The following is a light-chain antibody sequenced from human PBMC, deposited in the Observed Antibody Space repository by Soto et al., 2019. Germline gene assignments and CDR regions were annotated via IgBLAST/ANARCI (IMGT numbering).Light chain of an antibody. V-gene: IGLV2-14*01. CDR2: EVT. J-gene: IGLJ1*01. CDR1: SGDIGSYNR. Sequence: QSALTQPASVSGSPGQSITISCTGTSGDIGSYNRVSWYQQHPGKAPKLIIYEVTDRPSGVSNRFSGSKSGNTASLTISGLQAEDEAEYYCSSYPNINTRACVFGTGTTLTVL. CDR3: SSYPNINTRACV.